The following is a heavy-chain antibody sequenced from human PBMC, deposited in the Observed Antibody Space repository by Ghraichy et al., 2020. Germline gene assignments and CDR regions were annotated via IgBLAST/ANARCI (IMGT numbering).Heavy chain of an antibody. V-gene: IGHV3-48*03. CDR3: ANYGSGNPPNYYYYYYMDV. D-gene: IGHD3-10*01. J-gene: IGHJ6*03. Sequence: GGSLRLSCAASGFTFSSYEMNWVRQAPGKGLEWVSYISSSGSTIYYADSVKGRFTISRDNAKNSLYLQMNSLRAEDTAVYYCANYGSGNPPNYYYYYYMDVWGKGTTVTVSS. CDR2: ISSSGSTI. CDR1: GFTFSSYE.